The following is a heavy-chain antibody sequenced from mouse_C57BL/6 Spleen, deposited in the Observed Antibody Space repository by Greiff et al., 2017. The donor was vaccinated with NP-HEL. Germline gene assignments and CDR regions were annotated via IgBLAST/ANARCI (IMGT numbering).Heavy chain of an antibody. J-gene: IGHJ4*01. Sequence: EVQLVESGAELVKPGASVKLSCTASGFNIKDYYMHWVKQRTEQGLEWIGRIDPEDGETKYAPKFQGKATLTADTSSNTAYLQLSSLTSEDAAVDYCGAYGSSPYCALDYWGQGTSVTVSS. CDR2: IDPEDGET. CDR3: GAYGSSPYCALDY. CDR1: GFNIKDYY. D-gene: IGHD1-1*01. V-gene: IGHV14-2*01.